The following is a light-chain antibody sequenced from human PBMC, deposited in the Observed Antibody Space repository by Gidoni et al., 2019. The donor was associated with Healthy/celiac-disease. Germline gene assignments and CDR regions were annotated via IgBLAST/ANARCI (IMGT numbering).Light chain of an antibody. CDR2: AAS. J-gene: IGKJ4*01. Sequence: DIQMTQSPSSLSASVGDRVTITCRASQSISSYLNWYQKKPGKAPTLLIYAASSLQSGVPSRFIGSGSGTVFTLTISSLQPEDFATYYCPQSYSTLLTFGGGTKVEIK. CDR1: QSISSY. CDR3: PQSYSTLLT. V-gene: IGKV1-39*01.